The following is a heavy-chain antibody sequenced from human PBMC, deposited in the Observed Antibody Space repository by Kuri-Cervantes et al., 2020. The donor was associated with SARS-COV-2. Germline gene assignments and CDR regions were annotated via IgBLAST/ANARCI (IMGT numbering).Heavy chain of an antibody. CDR3: ATGRVGAGAPEI. D-gene: IGHD1-26*01. Sequence: SQTLSLTCAVYGESFSDYYWSWIRQSPAKGLEWIGEVNHAGSTNYNPSLKSRVTISVDTSKNQFSLKLSSVTAADTAVYYCATGRVGAGAPEIWGQGTMVTVSS. CDR2: VNHAGST. CDR1: GESFSDYY. V-gene: IGHV4-34*01. J-gene: IGHJ3*02.